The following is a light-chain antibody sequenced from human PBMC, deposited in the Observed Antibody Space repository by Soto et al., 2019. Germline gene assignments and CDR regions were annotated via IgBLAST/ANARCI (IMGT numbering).Light chain of an antibody. CDR1: SSDVGGYNY. CDR3: SSYAGSNIRYV. CDR2: EVS. J-gene: IGLJ1*01. V-gene: IGLV2-8*01. Sequence: ALAQPPSASGSPGQSVTISCTGTSSDVGGYNYVSWYQQHPGKAPKLMIYEVSKRPSGVPDRFSGSKSGNTASLTVSGLQAEDEADYYCSSYAGSNIRYVFGTGTKVTVL.